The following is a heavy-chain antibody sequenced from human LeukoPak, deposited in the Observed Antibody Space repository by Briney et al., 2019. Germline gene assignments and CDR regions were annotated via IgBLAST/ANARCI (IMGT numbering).Heavy chain of an antibody. CDR2: INPNSGGT. J-gene: IGHJ5*02. Sequence: ASVKVSCKASGYTFTGYYMHRVRQAPGQGLEWMGWINPNSGGTNYAQKFQGRVTMTRDTSISTAYMELSRLRSDDTAVYYCASASGSGSSNRWGFDPWGQGTLVTVSS. V-gene: IGHV1-2*02. CDR3: ASASGSGSSNRWGFDP. CDR1: GYTFTGYY. D-gene: IGHD3-10*01.